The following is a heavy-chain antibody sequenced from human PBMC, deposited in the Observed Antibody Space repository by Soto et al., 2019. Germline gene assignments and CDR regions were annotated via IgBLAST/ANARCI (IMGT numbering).Heavy chain of an antibody. J-gene: IGHJ3*02. CDR1: GGTFSNYP. CDR2: IIPIFGTV. D-gene: IGHD2-2*01. V-gene: IGHV1-69*12. CDR3: VAQDREYQLLFTADGVNAFDI. Sequence: QVQLVQSGAEVKKPGSSVKVSCKASGGTFSNYPITWVRLAPGNGLEWVGGIIPIFGTVNYAQKFQGRVTITAYGSSSTAYMEMSRLASEDTAIYYCVAQDREYQLLFTADGVNAFDIWGQRHKVSVSS.